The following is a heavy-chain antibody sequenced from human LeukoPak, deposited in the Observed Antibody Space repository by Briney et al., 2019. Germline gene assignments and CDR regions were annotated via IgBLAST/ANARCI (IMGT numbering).Heavy chain of an antibody. CDR2: ISSSGSTI. Sequence: GGTLRLSCAASGFTFSDYYMSWIRQAPGKGLEWVSFISSSGSTIYYADSVKGRFTISRDNAKNSLYLQMSSLRAEDTAVYYCARETVATEFDYWGQGTLVTVSS. J-gene: IGHJ4*02. D-gene: IGHD5-12*01. CDR1: GFTFSDYY. CDR3: ARETVATEFDY. V-gene: IGHV3-11*01.